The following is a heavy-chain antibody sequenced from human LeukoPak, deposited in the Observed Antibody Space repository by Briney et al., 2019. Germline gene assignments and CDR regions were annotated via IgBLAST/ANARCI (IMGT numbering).Heavy chain of an antibody. CDR3: ARLSPYYYGSGSPDYDY. D-gene: IGHD3-10*01. CDR2: IQPAESGT. Sequence: GESLKISCKTSGYSFSSHWIAWVRQMPGKGLEWMGIIQPAESGTKYSPSFQGQVTISVDRSINTAYLQWNSLKASDTAIYYCARLSPYYYGSGSPDYDYWGQGTLVTVSS. J-gene: IGHJ4*02. V-gene: IGHV5-51*01. CDR1: GYSFSSHW.